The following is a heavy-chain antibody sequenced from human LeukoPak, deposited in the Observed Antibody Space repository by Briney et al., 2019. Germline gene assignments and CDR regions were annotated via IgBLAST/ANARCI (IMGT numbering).Heavy chain of an antibody. J-gene: IGHJ4*02. CDR2: MNPNSGNT. Sequence: ASVKVSCKASGYTFTSYDINWVRQATGQGLEWMGWMNPNSGNTGYAQKFQGRVTITRNTSISTAYMELRSLRSDDTAVYYCASGYDSSGYYDDWGQGTLVTVSS. D-gene: IGHD3-22*01. V-gene: IGHV1-8*03. CDR3: ASGYDSSGYYDD. CDR1: GYTFTSYD.